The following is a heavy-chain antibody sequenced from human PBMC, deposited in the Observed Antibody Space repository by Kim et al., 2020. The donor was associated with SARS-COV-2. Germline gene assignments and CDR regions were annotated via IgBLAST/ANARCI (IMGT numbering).Heavy chain of an antibody. V-gene: IGHV4-39*01. D-gene: IGHD3-9*01. J-gene: IGHJ6*02. CDR1: GSPIDSNSYY. CDR3: ARHRAGLRYCDWLDYGMDG. CDR2: VYYSGVT. Sequence: SETLSLTCSVSGSPIDSNSYYWAWIRQTPGRGLEWIGNVYYSGVTNYNPSLKSRVTISVDTSRRQFSLKLNSVTAADTAVYYCARHRAGLRYCDWLDYGMDGWGQGTTVTVS.